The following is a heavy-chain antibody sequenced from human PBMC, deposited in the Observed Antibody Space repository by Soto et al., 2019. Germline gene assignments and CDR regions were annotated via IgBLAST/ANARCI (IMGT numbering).Heavy chain of an antibody. J-gene: IGHJ6*02. Sequence: QVQLQESGPGLVKPSQTLSLTCTVSGGYIGSGGYYWSWIRQHPGKGLEWIGYISYSGGTYYNPSLKSRVTISLGTSENQFSLKLISVTAADTAVYYCARGVSYGSWSYGMDVWGQGTTVTVSS. V-gene: IGHV4-31*03. CDR2: ISYSGGT. CDR1: GGYIGSGGYY. D-gene: IGHD3-10*01. CDR3: ARGVSYGSWSYGMDV.